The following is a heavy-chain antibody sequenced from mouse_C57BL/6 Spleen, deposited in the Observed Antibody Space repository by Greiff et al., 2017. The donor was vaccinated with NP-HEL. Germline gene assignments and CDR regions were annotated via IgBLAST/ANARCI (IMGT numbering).Heavy chain of an antibody. J-gene: IGHJ4*01. Sequence: EVKLEESGPGLAKPSQTLSLTCSVTGYSITSDYWNWIRKFPGNKLEYMGYISYSGSTYYNPSLKSRISITRDTSKNKYYLQLNSVTTEDTATYYCARWDSSGYYAMDYWGQGTSVTVSS. CDR2: ISYSGST. CDR1: GYSITSDY. CDR3: ARWDSSGYYAMDY. V-gene: IGHV3-8*01. D-gene: IGHD3-2*02.